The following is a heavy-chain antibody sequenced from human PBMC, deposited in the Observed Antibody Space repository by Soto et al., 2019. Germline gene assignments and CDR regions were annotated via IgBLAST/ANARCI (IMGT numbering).Heavy chain of an antibody. D-gene: IGHD3-3*01. V-gene: IGHV3-11*01. CDR3: ARVSGDDFWSGYYFLRAFDI. CDR1: GFTFSDYY. CDR2: ISSSGSTI. J-gene: IGHJ3*02. Sequence: GGSLRLSCAASGFTFSDYYMSWIRQAPGKGLEWVSYISSSGSTIYYADSVKGRFTISRDNAKNSLYLQMNSLRAEDTAVYYCARVSGDDFWSGYYFLRAFDIWGQGTMVTVS.